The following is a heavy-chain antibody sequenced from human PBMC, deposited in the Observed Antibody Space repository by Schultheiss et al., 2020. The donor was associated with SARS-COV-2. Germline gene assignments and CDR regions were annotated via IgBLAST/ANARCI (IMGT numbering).Heavy chain of an antibody. D-gene: IGHD6-13*01. Sequence: SETLSLTCTVSGGSISSGDYYWSWIRQPPGKGMEWIGYIYYSGSTYYNPSLKSRVTISVDTSKNQFSLKLSSVTAADTAVYNCARVTSSWVPYFDYWGQGTLVTVSS. CDR1: GGSISSGDYY. V-gene: IGHV4-30-4*01. CDR3: ARVTSSWVPYFDY. J-gene: IGHJ4*02. CDR2: IYYSGST.